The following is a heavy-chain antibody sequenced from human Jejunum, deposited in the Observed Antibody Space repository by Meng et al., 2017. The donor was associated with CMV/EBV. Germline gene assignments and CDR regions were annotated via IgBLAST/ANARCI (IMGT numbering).Heavy chain of an antibody. D-gene: IGHD1-26*01. J-gene: IGHJ4*02. Sequence: QMEPFGGGVTKPGASLKASCKDSAYPFTNYGTTWVRQAPGQGLEWMGWISAYNGNTNYAQTLQGRVTMTTDTSTSTAYMELRSLRSDDTAVYYCARVEVGITSGDYWGQGTLVTVSS. CDR1: AYPFTNYG. CDR2: ISAYNGNT. CDR3: ARVEVGITSGDY. V-gene: IGHV1-18*01.